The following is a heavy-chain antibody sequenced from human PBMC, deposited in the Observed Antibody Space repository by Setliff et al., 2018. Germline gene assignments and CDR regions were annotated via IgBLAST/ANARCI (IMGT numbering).Heavy chain of an antibody. CDR2: IYYTTNG. D-gene: IGHD6-19*01. CDR3: AREPVGDRNGLFDY. J-gene: IGHJ4*02. V-gene: IGHV4-30-4*08. Sequence: PSETLSLTCTVSGDSISSGDEFWSWIRQPPGKGLEWIGSIYYTTNGHYNPSLKSRVNMSVDTSKNHFSLELTSVTAADTAVYYCAREPVGDRNGLFDYWGQGTLVTVSS. CDR1: GDSISSGDEF.